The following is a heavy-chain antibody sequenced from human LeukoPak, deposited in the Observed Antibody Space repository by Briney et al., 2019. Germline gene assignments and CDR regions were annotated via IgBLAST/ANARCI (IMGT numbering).Heavy chain of an antibody. J-gene: IGHJ4*02. CDR2: IYWDDDK. CDR1: GFSLNTGGVG. Sequence: ESGPTLVNPTQTLTLTCTFSGFSLNTGGVGVGWIRQPPGKAPEWLALIYWDDDKRYTPSLSSRLTITKDTSKNQVFFTMTNVEPVDTGTYYCAHRSYSSAWHGWGQGTLVTVSS. CDR3: AHRSYSSAWHG. V-gene: IGHV2-5*02. D-gene: IGHD6-19*01.